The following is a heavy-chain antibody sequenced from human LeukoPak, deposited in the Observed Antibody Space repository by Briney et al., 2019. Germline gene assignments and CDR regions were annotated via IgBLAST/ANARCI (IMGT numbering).Heavy chain of an antibody. Sequence: GGSLRLSCGASGFTFSRYAMSWVRQAPGKGLEWVSSISKTSSYIYYADSVKGRFTISRDNAKNSLFLQMNSLRAEDTAVYYCARGLRQWLVRDYYYYMDVWGKGTTVTVSS. CDR3: ARGLRQWLVRDYYYYMDV. V-gene: IGHV3-21*01. D-gene: IGHD6-19*01. CDR1: GFTFSRYA. J-gene: IGHJ6*03. CDR2: ISKTSSYI.